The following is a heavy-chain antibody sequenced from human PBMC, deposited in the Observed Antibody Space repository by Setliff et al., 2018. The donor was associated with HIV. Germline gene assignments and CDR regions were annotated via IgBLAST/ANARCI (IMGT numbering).Heavy chain of an antibody. Sequence: ASVKVSCKASGYTFTDYYMHWVRQAPGQGLGWMGRVNPNSGGTNYVQKFQGRVTMTRDRSINTAYMELSRLRSDDTAIYYCARGRGPSRFDYWGQGTLVTVSS. CDR2: VNPNSGGT. CDR3: ARGRGPSRFDY. CDR1: GYTFTDYY. J-gene: IGHJ4*01. V-gene: IGHV1-2*06.